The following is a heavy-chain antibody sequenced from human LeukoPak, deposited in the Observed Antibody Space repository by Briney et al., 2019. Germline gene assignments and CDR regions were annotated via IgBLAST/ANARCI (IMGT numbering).Heavy chain of an antibody. CDR2: ISAYNGNT. V-gene: IGHV1-18*01. Sequence: ASVKVSCKASGYTFTSYGISWVRQAPGQGLEWMGWISAYNGNTNYAQKLQGRVTMTTDTSTSTAYMELRSLRSDDTAVYYRAREGIAVAGSRSYGMDVWGQGTTVTVSS. CDR1: GYTFTSYG. CDR3: AREGIAVAGSRSYGMDV. J-gene: IGHJ6*02. D-gene: IGHD6-19*01.